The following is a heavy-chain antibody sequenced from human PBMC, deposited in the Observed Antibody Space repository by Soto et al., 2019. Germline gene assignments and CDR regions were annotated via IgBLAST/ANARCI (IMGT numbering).Heavy chain of an antibody. Sequence: LRLSCAASGFTFSSYGMHWVRQAPGKGLEWVAVISYDGSNKYYADSVKGRFTISRDNSKNTLYLQMNSLRAEDTAVYYCAKEAYYYGSGSYYRSRPKYYFDYWGQGTLVTVSS. J-gene: IGHJ4*02. V-gene: IGHV3-30*18. CDR2: ISYDGSNK. CDR1: GFTFSSYG. D-gene: IGHD3-10*01. CDR3: AKEAYYYGSGSYYRSRPKYYFDY.